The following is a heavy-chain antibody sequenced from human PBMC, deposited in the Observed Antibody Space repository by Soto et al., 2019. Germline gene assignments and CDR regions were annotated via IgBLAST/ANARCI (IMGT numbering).Heavy chain of an antibody. CDR1: GFTFSSYW. J-gene: IGHJ3*02. CDR2: IKQDGSEK. D-gene: IGHD3-22*01. V-gene: IGHV3-7*03. CDR3: ARVKSRYYYDTSDAFDI. Sequence: ETLRLSCAASGFTFSSYWMSWVRQAPGKGLEWVANIKQDGSEKYYVDSVKGRFTISRDNAKNSLYLQMNSLRAEDTAVYYCARVKSRYYYDTSDAFDIWGQGTMVTVSS.